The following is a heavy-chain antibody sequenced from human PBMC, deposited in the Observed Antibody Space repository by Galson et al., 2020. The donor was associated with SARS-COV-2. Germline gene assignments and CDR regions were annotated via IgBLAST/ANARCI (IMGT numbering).Heavy chain of an antibody. J-gene: IGHJ6*03. V-gene: IGHV3-20*01. CDR3: ASIIVGATGDYYYYYMDV. D-gene: IGHD1-26*01. CDR2: INWNGGST. CDR1: GFTFDDYG. Sequence: GGSLRLSCAASGFTFDDYGMSWVRQAPGKGLEWVSGINWNGGSTGYADSVKGRFTISRDNAKNSLYLQMNSLRAEDTALYHCASIIVGATGDYYYYYMDVWGKGTTVTVSS.